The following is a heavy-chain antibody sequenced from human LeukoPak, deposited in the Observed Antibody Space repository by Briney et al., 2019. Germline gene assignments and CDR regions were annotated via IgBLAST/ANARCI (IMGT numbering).Heavy chain of an antibody. CDR1: GGSISSYY. D-gene: IGHD3-22*01. Sequence: PSETLSLTCTVSGGSISSYYWSWIRQPPGKGLEWIGYISYSGSTNYNPSLKSRVTISVDTSKNQFSLKLSSVTAADTAVYYCAKYYYDSSGYGAFDIWDQGTMVTVSS. J-gene: IGHJ3*02. V-gene: IGHV4-59*01. CDR3: AKYYYDSSGYGAFDI. CDR2: ISYSGST.